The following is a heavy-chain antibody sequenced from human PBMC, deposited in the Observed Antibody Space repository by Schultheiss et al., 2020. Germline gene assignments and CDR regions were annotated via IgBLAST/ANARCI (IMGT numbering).Heavy chain of an antibody. Sequence: SETLSLTCAVSGYSISSGYYWGWIRQPPGKGLEWIGSIYHSGSTYYNPSLKSRVTISVDTSKNQFSLKLSSVTAADTAVYYCARDLRERYYDFWSGDYYYYGMDVWGQGTTVNVSS. J-gene: IGHJ6*02. CDR3: ARDLRERYYDFWSGDYYYYGMDV. CDR1: GYSISSGYY. V-gene: IGHV4-38-2*02. D-gene: IGHD3-3*01. CDR2: IYHSGST.